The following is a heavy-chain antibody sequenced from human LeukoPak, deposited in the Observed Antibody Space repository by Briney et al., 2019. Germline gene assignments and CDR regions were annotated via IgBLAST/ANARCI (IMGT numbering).Heavy chain of an antibody. CDR2: IYHSGST. D-gene: IGHD5-12*01. J-gene: IGHJ4*02. Sequence: SETLSLTCTVSGGSISSSSYYWGWIRQPPGKGLEWIGSIYHSGSTYYNPSLKSRVTISVDTSKNQFSLKLSSVTAADTAVYYCARFKGYSFDYWGQGTLVTVSS. CDR3: ARFKGYSFDY. CDR1: GGSISSSSYY. V-gene: IGHV4-39*07.